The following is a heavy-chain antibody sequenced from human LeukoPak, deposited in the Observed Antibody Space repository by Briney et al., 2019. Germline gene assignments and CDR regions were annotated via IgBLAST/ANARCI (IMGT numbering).Heavy chain of an antibody. CDR3: ARDEYRSRWLHP. CDR1: GFTFSCYL. D-gene: IGHD5-24*01. J-gene: IGHJ5*02. V-gene: IGHV3-7*01. Sequence: GGSLRLSCAAPGFTFSCYLMSWVRLAPGKGLEWVANIKGDGSEKWYADSVKGRFTSSRDNAQNSVHLQMNSLRAEDTAVYHCARDEYRSRWLHPWGQGTLVTVTS. CDR2: IKGDGSEK.